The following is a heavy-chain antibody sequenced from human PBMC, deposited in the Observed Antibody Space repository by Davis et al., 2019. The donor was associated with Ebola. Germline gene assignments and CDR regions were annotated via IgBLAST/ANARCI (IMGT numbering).Heavy chain of an antibody. Sequence: GESLKISCAASGFTFSSYAMSWVRQAPGKGLEWVSAISGSGGSTYYADSVKGRFTISRDNAKNSLYLHMNSLRAEDAAVYYCARVFDFWSGYYRADYYGMDVWGQGTTVTVSS. CDR3: ARVFDFWSGYYRADYYGMDV. J-gene: IGHJ6*02. D-gene: IGHD3-3*01. V-gene: IGHV3-23*01. CDR1: GFTFSSYA. CDR2: ISGSGGST.